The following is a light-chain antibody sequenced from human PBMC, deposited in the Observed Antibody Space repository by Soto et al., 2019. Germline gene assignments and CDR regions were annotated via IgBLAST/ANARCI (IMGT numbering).Light chain of an antibody. CDR3: QQSYRTPYT. V-gene: IGKV1-39*01. CDR2: DAS. Sequence: DIQMTQSPSSLSASVGDRVTITCRASQGISTYLVWYQQRQGRAPKLLIYDASSLLSGVPSRFSGSGSGTEFTLTISSLQPEDFATYYCQQSYRTPYTFGRGTKLETK. J-gene: IGKJ2*01. CDR1: QGISTY.